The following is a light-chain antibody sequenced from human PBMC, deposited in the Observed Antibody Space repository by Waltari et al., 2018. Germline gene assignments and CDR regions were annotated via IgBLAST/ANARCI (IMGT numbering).Light chain of an antibody. V-gene: IGLV2-11*01. Sequence: QSALTQPRSVSGSPGQSVTIPCTGTSSDVGGYNYFSWYQQPPGKAPKFMIYDVSKRPSGVPDRFSGSKSGNTASLTISGLQAEDEADYYCCSYSGSHSVILGGGTKLTVL. CDR1: SSDVGGYNY. CDR2: DVS. CDR3: CSYSGSHSVI. J-gene: IGLJ2*01.